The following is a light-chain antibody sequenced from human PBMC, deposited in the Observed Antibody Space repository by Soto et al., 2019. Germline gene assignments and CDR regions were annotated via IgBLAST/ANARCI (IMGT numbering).Light chain of an antibody. V-gene: IGKV3-20*01. CDR3: HQYGSSSYT. J-gene: IGKJ2*01. CDR1: QSIFSSS. Sequence: EIVLTQSPGTLSLSPGERVILSCRASQSIFSSSLAWYQQKPGQAPRLLICGSSSRASGIPDRFSASGSGTDFTLTISRLEPEDFAVYYCHQYGSSSYTFGQGTKLEIK. CDR2: GSS.